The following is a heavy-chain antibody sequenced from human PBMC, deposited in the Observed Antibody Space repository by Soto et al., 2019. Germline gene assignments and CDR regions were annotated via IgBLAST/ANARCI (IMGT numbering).Heavy chain of an antibody. D-gene: IGHD6-13*01. J-gene: IGHJ5*02. V-gene: IGHV1-8*01. Sequence: ASVKVSCKASGYTFTSYDINWARQATGQGLEWMGWMNPNSGNTGYAQKFQGRVTMTRNTSISTAYMELSSLRSEDTAVYYCARGPDEIAAAGTPWFDPWGQGTLVTVSS. CDR2: MNPNSGNT. CDR3: ARGPDEIAAAGTPWFDP. CDR1: GYTFTSYD.